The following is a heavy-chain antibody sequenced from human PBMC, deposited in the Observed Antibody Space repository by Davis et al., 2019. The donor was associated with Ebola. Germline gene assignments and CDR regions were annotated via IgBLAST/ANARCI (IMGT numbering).Heavy chain of an antibody. CDR1: VITFSSYA. CDR2: ISGSGGST. D-gene: IGHD3-22*01. CDR3: AKAMIVVVITTYFDY. J-gene: IGHJ4*02. V-gene: IGHV3-23*01. Sequence: GGSLRLSCTDSVITFSSYAMTWVRQAPGKGLEWVPAISGSGGSTYYADSVKGRFTISRDNSKKTLYLQMNSLRAEDTAVYYCAKAMIVVVITTYFDYWGQGTLVTVSS.